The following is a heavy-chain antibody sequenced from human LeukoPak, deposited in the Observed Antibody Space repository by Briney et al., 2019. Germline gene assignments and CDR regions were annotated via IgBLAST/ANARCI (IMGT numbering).Heavy chain of an antibody. V-gene: IGHV3-23*01. CDR1: GFTFSSYA. CDR3: AKDRAAPATPYDWFDP. D-gene: IGHD6-13*01. Sequence: GGSLRLSCAASGFTFSSYAMSWVRQAPGKGLEWVSTISGSGGSTYYADSVKGRFTISRDNSRTTLYLQMNSLRAEDTAVYYCAKDRAAPATPYDWFDPWGQGTLVTVSS. J-gene: IGHJ5*02. CDR2: ISGSGGST.